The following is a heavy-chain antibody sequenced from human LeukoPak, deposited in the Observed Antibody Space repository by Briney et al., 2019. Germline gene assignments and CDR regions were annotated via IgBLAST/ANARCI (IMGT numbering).Heavy chain of an antibody. J-gene: IGHJ4*02. CDR2: IDWDGDT. Sequence: SGPALVKPTQTLTLTCTFSGFSLSSSRMCLNWIRQSPGKALEWLARIDWDGDTYYTASLKTRLSISMDTSKDQVVLTMTNMDPVDTATYYCARTDMTTVTTVVGTMDFWGQGTPVTVSS. CDR3: ARTDMTTVTTVVGTMDF. D-gene: IGHD4-17*01. CDR1: GFSLSSSRMC. V-gene: IGHV2-70*11.